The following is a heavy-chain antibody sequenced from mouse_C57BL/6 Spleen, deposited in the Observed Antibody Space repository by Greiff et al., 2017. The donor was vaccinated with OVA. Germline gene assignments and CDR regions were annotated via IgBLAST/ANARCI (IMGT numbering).Heavy chain of an antibody. CDR1: GYTFTDYY. V-gene: IGHV1-26*01. CDR2: INPNNGGT. J-gene: IGHJ2*01. CDR3: ARWVSFDY. Sequence: EVQLQESGPELVKPGASVKISCKASGYTFTDYYMNWVKQSHGKSLEWIGDINPNNGGTSYNQKFKGKATLTVDKSSSTAYMELRSLTSEDSAVYYCARWVSFDYCGQGATLTGSS.